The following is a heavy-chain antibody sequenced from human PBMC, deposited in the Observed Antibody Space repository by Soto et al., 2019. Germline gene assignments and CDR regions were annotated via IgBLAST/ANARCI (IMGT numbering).Heavy chain of an antibody. CDR1: GFTFSSYE. V-gene: IGHV3-48*03. CDR2: ISSSGSTI. Sequence: EVQLVESGGGLVQPGGSLRLSCAASGFTFSSYEMNWVRQAPGKGLEWVSYISSSGSTIYYADSVKGRFTISRDNAKNSLYLQMNSLRAEDTAVDYCARDRTGYSSGWLDYWGQGTLVTVSS. J-gene: IGHJ4*02. D-gene: IGHD6-19*01. CDR3: ARDRTGYSSGWLDY.